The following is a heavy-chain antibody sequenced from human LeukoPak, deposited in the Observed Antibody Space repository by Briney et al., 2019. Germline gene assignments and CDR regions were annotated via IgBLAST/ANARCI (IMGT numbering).Heavy chain of an antibody. D-gene: IGHD1-1*01. J-gene: IGHJ4*02. Sequence: SETLSLTCTVSGASISNYYWSWIRQPPGKELECIGYVYYSGRTNHNPSLKSRVTIPADTSKNQFSLKLTSVTAADTAVYYCARHERGADNLDYWGQGTLVTVAS. CDR3: ARHERGADNLDY. CDR1: GASISNYY. CDR2: VYYSGRT. V-gene: IGHV4-59*08.